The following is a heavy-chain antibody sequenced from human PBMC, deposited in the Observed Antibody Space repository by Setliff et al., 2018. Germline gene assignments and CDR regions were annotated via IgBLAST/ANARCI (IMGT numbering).Heavy chain of an antibody. CDR1: GFTFSSYW. CDR2: IKQDGSEK. J-gene: IGHJ4*02. V-gene: IGHV3-7*01. CDR3: ARETLPYYFDY. Sequence: GGSLRLSCVASGFTFSSYWMSWVRQAPGKGLEWVANIKQDGSEKYYVDSVKGRFTISRDNAKNSLYLQMSSLRAEDTAVYYCARETLPYYFDYWGQGTLVTVSS.